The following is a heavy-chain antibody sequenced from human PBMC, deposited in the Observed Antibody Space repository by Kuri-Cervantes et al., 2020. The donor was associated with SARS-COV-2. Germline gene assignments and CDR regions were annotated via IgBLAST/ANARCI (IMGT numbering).Heavy chain of an antibody. J-gene: IGHJ4*02. V-gene: IGHV3-21*01. CDR1: GFIFSSYS. Sequence: GESLKISCAASGFIFSSYSMSWVRQAPGKGLEWVSSISSSSTHIYYADSVKGRFTISRDNAKNSLYLQMNSLRAEDTAVYYCARENRDGYKGGFDYWGQGTLVTVSS. CDR2: ISSSSTHI. CDR3: ARENRDGYKGGFDY. D-gene: IGHD5-24*01.